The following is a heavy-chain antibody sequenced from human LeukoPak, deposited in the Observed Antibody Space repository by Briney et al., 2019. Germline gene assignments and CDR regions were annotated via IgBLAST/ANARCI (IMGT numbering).Heavy chain of an antibody. CDR2: ISSSSSSYI. V-gene: IGHV3-21*04. CDR3: AKAPANYVDTAMGTFDY. D-gene: IGHD5-18*01. Sequence: GGSLRLSCAASGFTFNNYNMIWVRQAPGKGLEWVSSISSSSSSYIYYADSVKGRFTISRDNSKNTLYLQMNSLRAEDTAVYYCAKAPANYVDTAMGTFDYWGQGTLVTVSS. J-gene: IGHJ4*02. CDR1: GFTFNNYN.